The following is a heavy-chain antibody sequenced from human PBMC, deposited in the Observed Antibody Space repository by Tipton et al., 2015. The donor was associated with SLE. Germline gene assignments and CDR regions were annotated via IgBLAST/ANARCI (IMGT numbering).Heavy chain of an antibody. CDR2: ISSSSSTL. J-gene: IGHJ4*01. D-gene: IGHD6-13*01. CDR1: EFTINNSS. CDR3: ASGLRAAAGDY. Sequence: GSLRLSCAASEFTINNSSMNWVRQAPGKGLEWVSYISSSSSTLYYADFVKGRFSISRDNAKNTLYLQMGSLRAEDVALYYCASGLRAAAGDYWGQGTLVTVSP. V-gene: IGHV3-48*01.